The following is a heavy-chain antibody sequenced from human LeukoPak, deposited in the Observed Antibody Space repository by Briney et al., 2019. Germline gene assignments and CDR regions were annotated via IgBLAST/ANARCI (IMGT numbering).Heavy chain of an antibody. J-gene: IGHJ4*02. D-gene: IGHD3-22*01. CDR1: GYTLTELS. CDR3: ATRPYYYDSSGYLNFDY. Sequence: ASVKVSCKVSGYTLTELSMHWVRQAPGKGLEWMGGFDPEGGETIYAQMFQGRVTMTEDISTDTAYMELSSLRSEDTAVYYCATRPYYYDSSGYLNFDYWGQGTLVTVSS. CDR2: FDPEGGET. V-gene: IGHV1-24*01.